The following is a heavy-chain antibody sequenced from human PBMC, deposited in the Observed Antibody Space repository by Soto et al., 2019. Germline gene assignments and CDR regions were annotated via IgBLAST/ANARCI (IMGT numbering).Heavy chain of an antibody. Sequence: RASVKVSCKASGYTFTIYYMHWVRQAPGQGLEWMGWINPDSGGTKYAQKFQGGVTMTRDTSISTVYMELSRLRSDDTAVYYCAREIRSGYYKYWYFDLWGRGTLVTVSS. D-gene: IGHD3-3*01. J-gene: IGHJ2*01. CDR3: AREIRSGYYKYWYFDL. V-gene: IGHV1-2*02. CDR2: INPDSGGT. CDR1: GYTFTIYY.